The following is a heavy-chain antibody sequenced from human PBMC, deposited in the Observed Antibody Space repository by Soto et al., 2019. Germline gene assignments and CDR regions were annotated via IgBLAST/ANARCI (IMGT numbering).Heavy chain of an antibody. D-gene: IGHD3-9*01. CDR1: GGSISSYY. J-gene: IGHJ6*04. CDR2: IYYSGST. Sequence: SETLSLTCTVSGGSISSYYWSWIRQPPGKGLEWIGYIYYSGSTNCNPSLKSRVTISVDTSKNQFSLKLSSVTAADTAVYYCARSDVNYDILTGYPPDVWGKGTTVTVSS. CDR3: ARSDVNYDILTGYPPDV. V-gene: IGHV4-59*01.